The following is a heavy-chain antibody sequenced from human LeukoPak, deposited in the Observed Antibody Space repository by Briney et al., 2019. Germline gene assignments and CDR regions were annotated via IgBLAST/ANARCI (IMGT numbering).Heavy chain of an antibody. V-gene: IGHV4-39*07. Sequence: ASETLSLTCTVSGGSISSSSYYWGWIRQPPGKGLEWIGSIYYSGSTYYNPSLKSRVTISVDTSKNQFSLKLSSVTAADTAVYYCARDPLSPTVTTWGARGGHWGQGTMVTVSS. CDR3: ARDPLSPTVTTWGARGGH. CDR2: IYYSGST. CDR1: GGSISSSSYY. D-gene: IGHD4-17*01. J-gene: IGHJ3*01.